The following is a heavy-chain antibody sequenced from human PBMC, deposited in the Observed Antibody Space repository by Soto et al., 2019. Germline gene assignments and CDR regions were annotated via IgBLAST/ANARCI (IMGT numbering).Heavy chain of an antibody. V-gene: IGHV3-66*01. D-gene: IGHD5-18*01. CDR2: IYSGGST. Sequence: EVQLVESGGGLVQPGGSLRLSCAASGFTVSSNYMSWVRQAPGKGLEWVSVIYSGGSTYYADSVKGRFTISRDNSKNTLYLQMNSLRAEDTAVYYCATTLKYSYGQYYFDYWGQGTLVTVSS. J-gene: IGHJ4*02. CDR3: ATTLKYSYGQYYFDY. CDR1: GFTVSSNY.